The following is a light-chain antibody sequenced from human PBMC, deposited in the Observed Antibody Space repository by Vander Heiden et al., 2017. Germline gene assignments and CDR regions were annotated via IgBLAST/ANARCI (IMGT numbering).Light chain of an antibody. Sequence: DIVMTQSPDCLAVSLGERATINCKSSQSVIYSSNDKNYLAWYQQKAGQPPKLLIYWASTRESGVPDRFSGSGSGTDFTLTISSLQAEDVAVYYCQQYYSTPYTFGQGTKV. J-gene: IGKJ2*01. V-gene: IGKV4-1*01. CDR2: WAS. CDR1: QSVIYSSNDKNY. CDR3: QQYYSTPYT.